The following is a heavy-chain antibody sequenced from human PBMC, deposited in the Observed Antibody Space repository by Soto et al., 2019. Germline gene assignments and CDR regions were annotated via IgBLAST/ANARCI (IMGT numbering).Heavy chain of an antibody. J-gene: IGHJ4*02. Sequence: PGGSLRLSCAASGFTFSSYWMSWVRQAPGKGLEWVSYINSRGTTISYADSVKGRFTVSRDNANNSVSLQINNLRADDSAVYYCARVRHDSSGPFDYWGQGTLVTVSS. D-gene: IGHD3-22*01. CDR1: GFTFSSYW. CDR2: INSRGTTI. V-gene: IGHV3-48*04. CDR3: ARVRHDSSGPFDY.